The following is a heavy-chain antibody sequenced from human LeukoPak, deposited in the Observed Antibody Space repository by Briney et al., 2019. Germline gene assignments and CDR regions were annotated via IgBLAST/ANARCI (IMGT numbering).Heavy chain of an antibody. D-gene: IGHD5-18*01. J-gene: IGHJ4*02. CDR3: ARVSAGASYGYKIDY. Sequence: GASVKVSCKASGYTFTSYGISWVRQAPGQGLEWMGWISAYNGNTNYAQKLQGRVTMTTDTSTSTAYMELRSLRSDDTATYYCARVSAGASYGYKIDYWGQGTLVTVSS. CDR1: GYTFTSYG. CDR2: ISAYNGNT. V-gene: IGHV1-18*01.